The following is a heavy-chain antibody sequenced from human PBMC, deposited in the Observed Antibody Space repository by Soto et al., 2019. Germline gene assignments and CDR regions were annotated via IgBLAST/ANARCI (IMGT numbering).Heavy chain of an antibody. CDR1: GGSISSSSHY. Sequence: PSETLSLTCTVSGGSISSSSHYWGWIRQPPGKGLEWIGSIYYSGSTYYNPSLKSGVTISVDTSKNQFSLTLRSVAAADTAGYYCARHPLGYYDSSGYYYEYCKHWCQGTLVT. CDR2: IYYSGST. D-gene: IGHD3-22*01. CDR3: ARHPLGYYDSSGYYYEYCKH. J-gene: IGHJ1*01. V-gene: IGHV4-39*01.